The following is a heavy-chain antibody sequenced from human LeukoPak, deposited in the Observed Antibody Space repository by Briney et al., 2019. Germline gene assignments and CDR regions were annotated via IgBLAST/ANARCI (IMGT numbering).Heavy chain of an antibody. V-gene: IGHV3-21*01. CDR2: IGSSGGFI. J-gene: IGHJ6*03. CDR3: ARETIPLSVPDGSGSYYYYYYMDV. Sequence: GGSLRLSCAASGFTFSDYSLNWVRQAPGKGLEWVSSIGSSGGFIYYADSVKGRFTISRDDAKKSLFLAMNSLRAEDTALYFCARETIPLSVPDGSGSYYYYYYMDVWGKGTTVTVSS. D-gene: IGHD3-22*01. CDR1: GFTFSDYS.